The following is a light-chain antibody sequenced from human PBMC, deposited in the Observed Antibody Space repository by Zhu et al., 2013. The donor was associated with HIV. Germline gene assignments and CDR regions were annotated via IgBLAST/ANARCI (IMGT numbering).Light chain of an antibody. Sequence: EIVLTQSPGTLSLSPGERATLSCRASQSVRSTSLAWYQQKPGQSPRLLIYGASTRATGIPARFSGSGSGTDFTLTITRLEPEDFAVYFCQQFTTSSCTFGQGTKVEI. J-gene: IGKJ2*02. CDR1: QSVRSTS. CDR2: GAS. CDR3: QQFTTSSCT. V-gene: IGKV3-20*01.